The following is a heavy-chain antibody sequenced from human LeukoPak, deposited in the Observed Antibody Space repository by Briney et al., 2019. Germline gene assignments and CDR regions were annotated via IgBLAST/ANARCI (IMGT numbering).Heavy chain of an antibody. CDR1: GFTFSDYY. CDR2: ITNSGGGT. J-gene: IGHJ3*02. Sequence: GGSLRLSCAASGFTFSDYYMGWVRRAPGKGLEWVSYITNSGGGTYYPDSVKGRFTISRDNAKKSMYLQVSSLRAEDTAVYYCARALNDAFDIWGQGTMVTVSS. V-gene: IGHV3-11*04. CDR3: ARALNDAFDI.